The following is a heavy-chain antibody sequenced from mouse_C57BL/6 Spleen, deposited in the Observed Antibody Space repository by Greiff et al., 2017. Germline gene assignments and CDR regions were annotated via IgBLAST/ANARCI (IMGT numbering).Heavy chain of an antibody. V-gene: IGHV1-50*01. Sequence: QVQLQQPGAELVKPGASVKLSCKASGYTFTSYWMQWVKQRPGQGLEWIGEIDPSDSYTNYNQKFKGKATLTVDTSSSTAYMQLSSLTSEDSAVYYCARALITTVTMDYWGQGTSVTVSS. CDR2: IDPSDSYT. CDR1: GYTFTSYW. J-gene: IGHJ4*01. D-gene: IGHD1-1*01. CDR3: ARALITTVTMDY.